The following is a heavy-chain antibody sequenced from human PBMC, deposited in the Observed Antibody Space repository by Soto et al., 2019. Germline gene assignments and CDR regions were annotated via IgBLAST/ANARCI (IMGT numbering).Heavy chain of an antibody. J-gene: IGHJ4*02. CDR3: AREIWSSSGPQNFFDY. Sequence: QVQLVQSGAEVKKPGASVKVSCKATGYTFGSYAMIWVRQAPGQGLEWMGYNSAYNGKTNYGQKLQGRVTMATDTSTSTAYVELTSLRSDDTAVYYCAREIWSSSGPQNFFDYWGQGTLVTVSS. D-gene: IGHD6-25*01. CDR1: GYTFGSYA. CDR2: NSAYNGKT. V-gene: IGHV1-18*01.